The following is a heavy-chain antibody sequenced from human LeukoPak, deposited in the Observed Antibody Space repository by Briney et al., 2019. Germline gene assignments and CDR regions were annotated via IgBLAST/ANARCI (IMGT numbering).Heavy chain of an antibody. J-gene: IGHJ1*01. Sequence: GGSLRLSCRASGFTFGDYGMNWVRQAPGKGLEWISYITSGGVTIYYADSVKGRFTISRDNARDSLYLQMNSLRDDDTAVYYCARDEGYFQHWGQGTLVTVSS. CDR2: ITSGGVTI. V-gene: IGHV3-48*02. CDR1: GFTFGDYG. CDR3: ARDEGYFQH.